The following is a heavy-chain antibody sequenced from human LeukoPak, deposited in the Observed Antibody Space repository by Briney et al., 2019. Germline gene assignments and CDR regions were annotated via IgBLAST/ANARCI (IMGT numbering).Heavy chain of an antibody. CDR3: ARDDYGDPTYYYGMDV. V-gene: IGHV4-59*01. CDR1: GGSISSYY. J-gene: IGHJ6*02. CDR2: IYYSGNT. D-gene: IGHD4-17*01. Sequence: SETLSLTCTVSGGSISSYYWSWIRQPPGKGLDWIGNIYYSGNTKYNPSLKSRVTISVDTSKNQFSLKLSSVTAADTAVYYCARDDYGDPTYYYGMDVWGQGTTVTVSS.